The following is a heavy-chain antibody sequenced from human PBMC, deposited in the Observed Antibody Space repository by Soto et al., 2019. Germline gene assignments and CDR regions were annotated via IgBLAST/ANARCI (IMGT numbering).Heavy chain of an antibody. V-gene: IGHV4-59*02. CDR2: IYASGSP. Sequence: SETLSLTCTISGGSVSVYYWSWIRQSTGQGLEWIGYIYASGSPYYNPSLKSRVTISVDTSKNQFSLKLSSVTAADTAVYYCARAHEGERYYYGMDAWGQATTVTVSS. D-gene: IGHD1-1*01. J-gene: IGHJ6*02. CDR1: GGSVSVYY. CDR3: ARAHEGERYYYGMDA.